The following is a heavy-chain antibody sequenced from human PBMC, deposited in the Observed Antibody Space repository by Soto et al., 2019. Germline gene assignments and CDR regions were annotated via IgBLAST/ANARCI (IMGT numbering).Heavy chain of an antibody. CDR2: IKSKPDGETI. J-gene: IGHJ4*02. CDR1: GFTFSNAW. V-gene: IGHV3-15*07. CDR3: STGYALDN. D-gene: IGHD2-2*01. Sequence: EEQLVESGGGLVKPGESLRLFCKGSGFTFSNAWMNWVRQAPGKGLEWVGRIKSKPDGETIDYAAPVKGRFTVSRDDSKNTVFLQMNSLKTEDTALYFCSTGYALDNWGQGTLVTVSP.